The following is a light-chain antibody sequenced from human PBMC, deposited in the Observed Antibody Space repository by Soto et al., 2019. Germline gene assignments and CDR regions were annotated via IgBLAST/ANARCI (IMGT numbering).Light chain of an antibody. CDR2: QDN. CDR3: QAWDTSAYSV. Sequence: SYELTQPPSVSVSPGQTASITCSGDRWGNKYVCWYQQKPGQSPVLVIYQDNKRPSGIPERFSGSNSGNTATLTISGTQAMDEADYYCQAWDTSAYSVFGIGTKVTVL. J-gene: IGLJ1*01. CDR1: RWGNKY. V-gene: IGLV3-1*01.